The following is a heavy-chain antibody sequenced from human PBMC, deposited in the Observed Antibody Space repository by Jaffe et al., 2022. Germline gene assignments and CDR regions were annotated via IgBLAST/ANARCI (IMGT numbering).Heavy chain of an antibody. CDR1: GYTFTSYD. Sequence: QVQLVQSGAEVKKPGASVKVSCKASGYTFTSYDINWVRQATGQGLEWMGWMNPNSGNTGYAQKFQGRVTMTRNTSISTAYMELSSLRSEDTAVYYCARGRGTIFGVVKVWFDPWGQGTLVTVSS. CDR3: ARGRGTIFGVVKVWFDP. CDR2: MNPNSGNT. V-gene: IGHV1-8*01. D-gene: IGHD3-3*01. J-gene: IGHJ5*02.